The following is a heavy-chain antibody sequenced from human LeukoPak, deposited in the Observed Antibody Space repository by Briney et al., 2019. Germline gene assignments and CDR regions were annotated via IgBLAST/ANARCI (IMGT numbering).Heavy chain of an antibody. V-gene: IGHV1-69*05. CDR3: ASRSVLMVYAPDAFDI. Sequence: ASVKVCCKASGGTFSSYAISWVRQAPGQGLEWMGGIIPIFGTANYAQKFQGRVTITTDESTSTAYMELSSLRSEDTAVYYCASRSVLMVYAPDAFDIWGQGTMVTVSS. D-gene: IGHD2-8*01. CDR1: GGTFSSYA. J-gene: IGHJ3*02. CDR2: IIPIFGTA.